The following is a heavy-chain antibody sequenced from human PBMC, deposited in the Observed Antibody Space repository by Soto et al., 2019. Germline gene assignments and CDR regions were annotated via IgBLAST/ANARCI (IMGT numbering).Heavy chain of an antibody. CDR2: ISAYNGNT. J-gene: IGHJ6*02. CDR3: ARDSQGYYDILTGXYKPYYYYYYGMDV. Sequence: ASVKVSCKASGYTFTSYGISWVRQAPGQGLEWMGWISAYNGNTNYAQKLQGRVTMTTDTSTSTAYMELRSLRSDDTAVYYCARDSQGYYDILTGXYKPYYYYYYGMDVWGQGTTVTVSS. D-gene: IGHD3-9*01. V-gene: IGHV1-18*01. CDR1: GYTFTSYG.